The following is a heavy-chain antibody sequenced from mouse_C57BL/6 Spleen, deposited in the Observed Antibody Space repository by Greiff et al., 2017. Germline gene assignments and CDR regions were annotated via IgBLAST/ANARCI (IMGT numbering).Heavy chain of an antibody. J-gene: IGHJ3*01. CDR3: ASDDCWFAY. V-gene: IGHV5-17*01. CDR2: ISSGSSTI. Sequence: EVKLMESGGGLVKPGGSLKLSCAASGFTFSDYGMHWVRQAPEKGLEWVAYISSGSSTIYYAAKVKGRFTISRDNAKNTLFLQMTSLRSEDTAMYYCASDDCWFAYWGQGTLVTVSA. CDR1: GFTFSDYG. D-gene: IGHD2-4*01.